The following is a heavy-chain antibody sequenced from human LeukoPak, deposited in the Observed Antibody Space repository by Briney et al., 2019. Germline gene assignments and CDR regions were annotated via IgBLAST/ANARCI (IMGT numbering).Heavy chain of an antibody. Sequence: GGSVKVSCKASGYTFTSYAMHWVRQAPGQRLEWMGWINAGNGNTKYSQKFQGRVTITRDTSASTAYMELSSLRSEDTAVYYCARSTQGDGSDYWGQGTLVTVSS. CDR2: INAGNGNT. CDR3: ARSTQGDGSDY. J-gene: IGHJ4*02. CDR1: GYTFTSYA. V-gene: IGHV1-3*01.